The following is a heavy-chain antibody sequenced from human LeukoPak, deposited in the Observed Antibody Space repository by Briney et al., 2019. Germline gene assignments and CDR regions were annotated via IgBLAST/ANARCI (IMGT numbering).Heavy chain of an antibody. CDR1: GFTFSGSA. Sequence: GSLRLSCAASGFTFSGSAMHWVRQASGKGLEWVGRIRSKANSYATAYAASVKGRFTISRDDSKNTAYLQMNSLKTEDTAVYYCTSLTRYCSSTSCISVLDPWGQGTLVTVSS. J-gene: IGHJ5*02. D-gene: IGHD2-2*01. CDR3: TSLTRYCSSTSCISVLDP. V-gene: IGHV3-73*01. CDR2: IRSKANSYAT.